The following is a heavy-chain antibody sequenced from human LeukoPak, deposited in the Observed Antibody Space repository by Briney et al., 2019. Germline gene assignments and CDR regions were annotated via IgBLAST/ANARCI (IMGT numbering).Heavy chain of an antibody. Sequence: SETLSLTCAVYGGSFSGYYWTWIRQPPGKGLEWIGEINHRRSTKYSPSLKSRVTISVDTSKNQFSLRLSSVTAADTAVYYCARTTEAHSWRTRYYDYYMDVWGKGTTVTVSS. CDR1: GGSFSGYY. J-gene: IGHJ6*03. CDR3: ARTTEAHSWRTRYYDYYMDV. V-gene: IGHV4-34*01. D-gene: IGHD6-13*01. CDR2: INHRRST.